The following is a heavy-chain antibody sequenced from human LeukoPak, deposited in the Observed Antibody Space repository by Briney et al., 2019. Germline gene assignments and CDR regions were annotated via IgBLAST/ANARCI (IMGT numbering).Heavy chain of an antibody. J-gene: IGHJ4*02. CDR3: ARETPDSSGWD. CDR2: IKQDGSEK. D-gene: IGHD6-19*01. Sequence: PGGSLRLSCTASGFAFSSYWMSWVRQAPGKGLEWVANIKQDGSEKYYVDSVKGRFTISRDNAKNSLYLQMNSLRVEDTAIYYCARETPDSSGWDWGQGTLVTVSS. CDR1: GFAFSSYW. V-gene: IGHV3-7*01.